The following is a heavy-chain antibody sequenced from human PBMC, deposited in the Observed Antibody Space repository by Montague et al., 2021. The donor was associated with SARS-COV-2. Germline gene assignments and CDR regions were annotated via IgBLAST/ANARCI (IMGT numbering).Heavy chain of an antibody. CDR3: ARLNFRITIFGVVRSRVFDY. CDR1: GGSISSSSYY. J-gene: IGHJ4*02. Sequence: SETLSLTCTVSGGSISSSSYYWGWIRQPPGKGLEWIGGIYYSGSTYYNPSLKSRVTISVDTSKNQLSLKLSSVTAADTAVYYCARLNFRITIFGVVRSRVFDYWGQGTLVTVSS. CDR2: IYYSGST. D-gene: IGHD3-3*01. V-gene: IGHV4-39*01.